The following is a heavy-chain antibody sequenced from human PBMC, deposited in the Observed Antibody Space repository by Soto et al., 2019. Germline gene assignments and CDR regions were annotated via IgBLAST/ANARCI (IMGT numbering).Heavy chain of an antibody. CDR3: ARDRARWELTEGAFDI. CDR1: GFPFSSYG. V-gene: IGHV3-33*01. J-gene: IGHJ3*02. CDR2: IWYDGSNK. D-gene: IGHD1-26*01. Sequence: GGSLRLSCAASGFPFSSYGMHWVRPAPGKGLEWVAVIWYDGSNKYYADSVKGRFTISRDNSKNTLYLQMNSLRAEDTAVYYCARDRARWELTEGAFDIWGQGTMVTVSS.